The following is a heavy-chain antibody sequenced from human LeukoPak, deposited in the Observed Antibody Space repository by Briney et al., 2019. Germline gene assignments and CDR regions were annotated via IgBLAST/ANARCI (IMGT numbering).Heavy chain of an antibody. CDR2: INTNTGNP. Sequence: ASVKVSCKASGYTFTGYYMHWVRQAPGQGLEWMGWINTNTGNPTYAQGFTGRFVFSLDTSVSTAYLQISSLKAEDTAVYYCAREYCSGGSCYNYYYYGMDVWGQGTTVTVSS. CDR1: GYTFTGYY. D-gene: IGHD2-15*01. CDR3: AREYCSGGSCYNYYYYGMDV. J-gene: IGHJ6*02. V-gene: IGHV7-4-1*02.